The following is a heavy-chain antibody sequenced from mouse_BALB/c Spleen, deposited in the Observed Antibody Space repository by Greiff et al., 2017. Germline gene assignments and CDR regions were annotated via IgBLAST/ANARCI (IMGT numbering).Heavy chain of an antibody. CDR3: ARESRGAMDY. CDR1: GFSLTSYG. J-gene: IGHJ4*01. CDR2: IWAGGST. D-gene: IGHD3-1*01. Sequence: QVHVKQSGPGLVAPSQSLSITCTVSGFSLTSYGVHWVRQPPGKGLEWLGVIWAGGSTNYNSALMSRLSISKDNSKSQVFLKMNSLQTDDTAMYYCARESRGAMDYWGQGTSVTVSS. V-gene: IGHV2-9*02.